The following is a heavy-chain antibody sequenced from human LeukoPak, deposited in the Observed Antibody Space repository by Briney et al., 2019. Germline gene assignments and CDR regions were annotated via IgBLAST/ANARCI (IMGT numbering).Heavy chain of an antibody. D-gene: IGHD5-18*01. Sequence: SETLSLTCTVSGGSISSSSYYWGWIRQPPGKGLEWIGSIYYSGSTYYNPSLKSRVTISVDTSRNQFSLKLSSVTAADTAVYYCARSRSGYSYDHAAFEIWGQGTMVTVSS. V-gene: IGHV4-39*07. CDR3: ARSRSGYSYDHAAFEI. CDR2: IYYSGST. J-gene: IGHJ3*02. CDR1: GGSISSSSYY.